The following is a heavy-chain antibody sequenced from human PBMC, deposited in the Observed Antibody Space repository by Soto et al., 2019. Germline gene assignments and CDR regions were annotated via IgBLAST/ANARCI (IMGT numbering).Heavy chain of an antibody. CDR1: GGSISSYY. CDR2: THYSGST. Sequence: SETLSLTCTVSGGSISSYYWSWIRQPPGKGLEWIGYTHYSGSTNYNPSLKSRVTISVDTSKNQFSLQLSSVTAADTAVYYCARQVVPAAMSYNYYYMDVWGKGTTVTVSS. CDR3: ARQVVPAAMSYNYYYMDV. D-gene: IGHD2-2*01. J-gene: IGHJ6*03. V-gene: IGHV4-59*08.